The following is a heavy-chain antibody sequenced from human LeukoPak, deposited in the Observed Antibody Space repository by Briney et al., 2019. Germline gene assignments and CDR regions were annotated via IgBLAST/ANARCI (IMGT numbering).Heavy chain of an antibody. V-gene: IGHV1-69*13. CDR3: ARPGGPSWNDAFDI. Sequence: SVKVSCKASGGTFSSYAISWVRQAPGQGPEWMGGIIPIFGTANYAQKFQGRVTITADESTSTAYMELSSLRSEDTAVYYCARPGGPSWNDAFDIWGQGTMVTVSS. J-gene: IGHJ3*02. CDR2: IIPIFGTA. D-gene: IGHD2-2*01. CDR1: GGTFSSYA.